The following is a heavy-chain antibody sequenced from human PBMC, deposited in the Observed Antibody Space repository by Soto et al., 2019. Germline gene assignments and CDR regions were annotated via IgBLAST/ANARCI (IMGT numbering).Heavy chain of an antibody. J-gene: IGHJ5*02. Sequence: EVQLVESGGGLVQPGGSLRLSCVASGFTFSNYWMTWVRQAPGKGLERVANIKQDGSVKWYVDSVKGRFTVSRDNGENKLYLQMNSLRAEDTAVYYCARVRYYHDVSGYRWFDPWGQGTLVTVSS. CDR3: ARVRYYHDVSGYRWFDP. D-gene: IGHD3-22*01. CDR1: GFTFSNYW. V-gene: IGHV3-7*05. CDR2: IKQDGSVK.